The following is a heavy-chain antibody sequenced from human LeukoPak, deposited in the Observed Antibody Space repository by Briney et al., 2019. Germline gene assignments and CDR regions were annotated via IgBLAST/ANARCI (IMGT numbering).Heavy chain of an antibody. CDR1: GFTFSSYA. D-gene: IGHD3-9*01. Sequence: GGSLRLSCAASGFTFSSYAMSWFRQAPGKGLEWVSAISGRGGSTYYADSVKGRFTISRDNSKNTLYLQMNSLRAEDTAVYYCAKDRSVDILTGYSSGFDYWGQGTLVTVYS. J-gene: IGHJ4*02. CDR3: AKDRSVDILTGYSSGFDY. CDR2: ISGRGGST. V-gene: IGHV3-23*01.